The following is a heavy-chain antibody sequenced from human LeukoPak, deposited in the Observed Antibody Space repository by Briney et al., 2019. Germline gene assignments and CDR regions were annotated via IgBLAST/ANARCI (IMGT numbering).Heavy chain of an antibody. J-gene: IGHJ4*02. CDR2: IRSKANNYAT. D-gene: IGHD6-13*01. CDR3: SRPGAAASDTTDY. V-gene: IGHV3-73*01. CDR1: GLTFSDSA. Sequence: RGSLRLSCAASGLTFSDSAIHWVRQAPGKGLEWVGRIRSKANNYATTYTTSVKGRFTISRDDSKNTAYLEMNSLKIEDTAVYYCSRPGAAASDTTDYWGQGTLVSVSS.